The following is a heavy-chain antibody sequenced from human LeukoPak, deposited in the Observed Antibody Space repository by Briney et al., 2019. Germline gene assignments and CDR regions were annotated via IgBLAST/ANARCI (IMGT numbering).Heavy chain of an antibody. J-gene: IGHJ4*02. CDR3: ARSDNQYTGTYESLSNY. CDR1: GYRFITFG. Sequence: ASVKVSCKTSGYRFITFGINWVRQAPGQGLEWMGWINPYNGNRYYAKKFQGRFNMTTDTSTSTVYLELQTLTSDDTAIYYCARSDNQYTGTYESLSNYWGQGTLVTVSS. CDR2: INPYNGNR. D-gene: IGHD1-26*01. V-gene: IGHV1-18*01.